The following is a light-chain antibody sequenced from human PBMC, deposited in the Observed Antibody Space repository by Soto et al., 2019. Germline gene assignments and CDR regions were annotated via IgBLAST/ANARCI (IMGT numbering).Light chain of an antibody. CDR1: QSILNY. J-gene: IGKJ4*01. Sequence: DIQMTQSPSSLSASVRDRIXITCRASQSILNYLSWYQLKPGKAPRLLMYGAASLQSGVPSRFSGSGSGTDFTLTISGLLPEDFATYYCQQNYRTPPTFGGGTKVDIK. V-gene: IGKV1-39*01. CDR3: QQNYRTPPT. CDR2: GAA.